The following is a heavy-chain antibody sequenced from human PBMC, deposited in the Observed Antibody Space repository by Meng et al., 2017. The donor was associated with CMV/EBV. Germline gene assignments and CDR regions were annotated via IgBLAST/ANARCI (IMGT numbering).Heavy chain of an antibody. CDR2: IYSGGSSK. D-gene: IGHD3-22*01. J-gene: IGHJ4*02. CDR1: YA. Sequence: YAMSWVRQAPGKGLEWVSVIYSGGSSKYYADSVKGRFTISRDNSKNTLYLQMNSLRAEDTAVYYCAKARVGIRGYYYDSSGYLVDYWGQGTLVTVSS. CDR3: AKARVGIRGYYYDSSGYLVDY. V-gene: IGHV3-23*03.